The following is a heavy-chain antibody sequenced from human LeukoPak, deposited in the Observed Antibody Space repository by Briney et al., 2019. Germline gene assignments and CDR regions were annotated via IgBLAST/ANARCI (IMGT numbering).Heavy chain of an antibody. J-gene: IGHJ4*02. Sequence: SETLSLTCTVSGGSISSSSYYWGWLRQPPGRGLEWLGSMYYSGSNYYNPSLKSRVTMSVDTSKNQFSLKLSSVTAADTAVYFCARGFRGDNFDYWGQGTLVTVSS. V-gene: IGHV4-39*07. CDR3: ARGFRGDNFDY. CDR1: GGSISSSSYY. CDR2: MYYSGSN. D-gene: IGHD7-27*01.